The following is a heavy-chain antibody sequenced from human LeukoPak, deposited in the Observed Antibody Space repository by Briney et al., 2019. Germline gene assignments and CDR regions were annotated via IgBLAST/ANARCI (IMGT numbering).Heavy chain of an antibody. CDR3: ARGRRDGYNLGY. V-gene: IGHV3-53*01. D-gene: IGHD5-24*01. CDR2: IYSGGTT. Sequence: QPGGSLRLSWAASGFNVTTNYMSWVRQAPGKGLEWVSVIYSGGTTYYADSVKGRFTISRDISKNTLSLQMNSLRAEDTAVYYCARGRRDGYNLGYWGQGTLVAVSS. J-gene: IGHJ4*02. CDR1: GFNVTTNY.